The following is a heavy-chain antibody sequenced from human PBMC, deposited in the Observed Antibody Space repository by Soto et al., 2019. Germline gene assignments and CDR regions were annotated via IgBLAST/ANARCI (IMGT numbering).Heavy chain of an antibody. CDR2: VNHSGEA. CDR1: GGSFRNYY. CDR3: TRAARFPRSCFDP. J-gene: IGHJ5*02. D-gene: IGHD6-25*01. Sequence: PSETLSLTCGVYGGSFRNYYWIWVRQPPGKGLEWTGEVNHSGEATYNPSLQSRVTISLDTSKNHFSLKMTPVTAADTAMYFCTRAARFPRSCFDPWGQGTQVTVSS. V-gene: IGHV4-34*01.